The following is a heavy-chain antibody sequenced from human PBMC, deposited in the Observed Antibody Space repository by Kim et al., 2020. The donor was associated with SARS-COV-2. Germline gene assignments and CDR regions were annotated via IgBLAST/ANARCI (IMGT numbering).Heavy chain of an antibody. CDR2: IHYSGDT. D-gene: IGHD1-26*01. J-gene: IGHJ1*01. Sequence: SETLSLTCTVSGGSMNNNFWSWIRQAPGEGLQWIGYIHYSGDTSYNPSLKSRVTLSVDTSKNQFSLKLRSVTAVDTAVYYCARYGRPLPRQGRYFQYWGRGALVTVSS. CDR3: ARYGRPLPRQGRYFQY. V-gene: IGHV4-59*08. CDR1: GGSMNNNF.